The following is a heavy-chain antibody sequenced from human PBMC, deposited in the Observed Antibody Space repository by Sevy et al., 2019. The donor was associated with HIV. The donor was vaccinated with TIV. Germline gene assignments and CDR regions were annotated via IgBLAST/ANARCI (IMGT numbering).Heavy chain of an antibody. CDR2: ISYDGSNK. CDR3: AKVDVVVPVADYGLDV. D-gene: IGHD2-2*01. CDR1: GFTFSSYG. J-gene: IGHJ6*02. V-gene: IGHV3-30*18. Sequence: GGSLRLSCAASGFTFSSYGMHWVHQAPGKGLEWVAVISYDGSNKYYADSVKGRFTISRDNSKNTLYLQMNSLRAEETAVYYCAKVDVVVPVADYGLDVWGQGTTVTVSS.